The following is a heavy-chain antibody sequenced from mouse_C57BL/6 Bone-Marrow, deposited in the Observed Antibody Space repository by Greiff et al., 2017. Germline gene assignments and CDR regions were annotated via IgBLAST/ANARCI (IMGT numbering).Heavy chain of an antibody. V-gene: IGHV1-81*01. J-gene: IGHJ1*03. CDR3: ARDYYYGSGYWYVNV. CDR2: IYPGSGNT. D-gene: IGHD1-1*01. CDR1: GYTFTSYG. Sequence: QVQLQQSGAELARPGASVKLSCKASGYTFTSYGISWVKQRTGQGLEWIGEIYPGSGNTYYNEKFKGKATLTADKSSSTAYMELRSLTSEDSAVYFCARDYYYGSGYWYVNVWGTGTTVTVSS.